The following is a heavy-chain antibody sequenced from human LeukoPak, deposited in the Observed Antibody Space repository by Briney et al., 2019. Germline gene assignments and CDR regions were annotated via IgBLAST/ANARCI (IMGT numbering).Heavy chain of an antibody. CDR1: RFTFSSYT. CDR2: VKSDGRST. Sequence: RGSLRLSSAASRFTFSSYTMHWVRQAPRRGLVWVSRVKSDGRSTSYADSVKGRITISRDNARNTLYLQMNSLRAEDTAVYYCARDGFLGPVTAYLDYWGQGTPVTVSS. D-gene: IGHD2-21*02. J-gene: IGHJ4*02. V-gene: IGHV3-74*01. CDR3: ARDGFLGPVTAYLDY.